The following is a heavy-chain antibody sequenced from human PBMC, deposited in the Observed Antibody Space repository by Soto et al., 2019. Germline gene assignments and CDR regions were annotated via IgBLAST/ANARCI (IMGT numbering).Heavy chain of an antibody. J-gene: IGHJ4*02. CDR3: ARYYDILTGYYPTYFDY. CDR1: GFTFSSYE. D-gene: IGHD3-9*01. V-gene: IGHV3-48*03. CDR2: ISSSGSTI. Sequence: PGGSLRLSCAASGFTFSSYEMNWVRQAPGKGLEWVSYISSSGSTIYYADSVKGRFTISRDNAKNSLYLQMNSLRAEDTAVYYCARYYDILTGYYPTYFDYWGQGTLVTVSS.